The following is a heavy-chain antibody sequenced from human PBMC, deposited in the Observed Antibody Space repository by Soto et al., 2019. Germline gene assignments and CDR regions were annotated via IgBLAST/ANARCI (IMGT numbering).Heavy chain of an antibody. D-gene: IGHD2-15*01. CDR3: GRAHCRGGRYYSPDY. J-gene: IGHJ4*02. Sequence: GASVKVSCKASGYTFTTFGIGWVRQAPGQGLEWMGWTSTNNGDTYYAPRFQGRVTVTKDTSTRTAYMELRSLGSDDTAVYYCGRAHCRGGRYYSPDYWGQGTLVTVSS. CDR1: GYTFTTFG. V-gene: IGHV1-18*01. CDR2: TSTNNGDT.